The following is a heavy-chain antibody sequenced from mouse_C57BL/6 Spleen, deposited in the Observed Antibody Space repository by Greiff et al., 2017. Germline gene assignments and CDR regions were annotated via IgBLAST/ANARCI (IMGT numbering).Heavy chain of an antibody. J-gene: IGHJ1*03. V-gene: IGHV1-50*01. CDR2: IDPSDSYT. Sequence: QVQLQQPGAELVKPGASVKLSCKASGYTFTSYWMQWVKQRPGQGLEWIGEIDPSDSYTNYNQKFKGKATLTVDTSSSTAYMQLSSLTSEDSAVYYCARRHHYYGSSYGYFDVWGTGTTVTVSS. CDR3: ARRHHYYGSSYGYFDV. CDR1: GYTFTSYW. D-gene: IGHD1-1*01.